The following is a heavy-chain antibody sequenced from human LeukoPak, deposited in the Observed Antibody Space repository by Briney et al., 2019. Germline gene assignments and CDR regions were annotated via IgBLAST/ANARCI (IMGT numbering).Heavy chain of an antibody. D-gene: IGHD6-13*01. CDR3: ARLILAAGTDY. V-gene: IGHV3-23*01. Sequence: GGSLRLSCAASGFTFGNYAMSWVRQAPGKGLDWVSSISGSGASTYYADSVKGRFTLSRDNSKNTLYHQMNSLRAEDTAVYYCARLILAAGTDYWGQGTLVTVCS. J-gene: IGHJ4*02. CDR1: GFTFGNYA. CDR2: ISGSGAST.